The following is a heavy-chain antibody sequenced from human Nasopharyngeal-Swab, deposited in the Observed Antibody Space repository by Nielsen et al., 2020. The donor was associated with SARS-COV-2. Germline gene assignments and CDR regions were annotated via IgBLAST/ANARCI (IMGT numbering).Heavy chain of an antibody. CDR2: IYYSGSS. Sequence: SETLSLTCTVSGGSVSSEGYYWTWVRQSPGKGLDWIGYIYYSGSSSYNPSLKSRVTISVDMSKNQFSLKLTYVTASDTAVYYCARDTVHYGMDVWGQGTTVTVSS. CDR1: GGSVSSEGYY. J-gene: IGHJ6*02. V-gene: IGHV4-61*08. D-gene: IGHD4-11*01. CDR3: ARDTVHYGMDV.